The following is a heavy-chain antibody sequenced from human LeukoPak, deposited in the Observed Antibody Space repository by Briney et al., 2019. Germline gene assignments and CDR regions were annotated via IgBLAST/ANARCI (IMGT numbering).Heavy chain of an antibody. J-gene: IGHJ4*02. Sequence: LSLTCAVYGGSFSDYYMSWIRQAPGKGLEWVSYISSSSSYTNYADSVKGRFTISRDNAKNSLYLQMNSLRAEDTAVYYCAREIGYGIYFDYWGQGTLVTVSS. CDR2: ISSSSSYT. CDR1: GGSFSDYY. CDR3: AREIGYGIYFDY. V-gene: IGHV3-11*06. D-gene: IGHD5-12*01.